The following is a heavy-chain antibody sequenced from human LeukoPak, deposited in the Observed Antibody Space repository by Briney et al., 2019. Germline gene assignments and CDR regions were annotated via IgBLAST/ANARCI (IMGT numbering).Heavy chain of an antibody. D-gene: IGHD3-22*01. Sequence: ASVKVSCKASGYTFTGYYMHWVRQAPGQGLEWMGWINPNSGGTNYAQKFQGRVTMTRDTSISTVCMELSRLRSDDTAVFYCARGYYDSSDFEYLQHWGQGTLVTVSS. V-gene: IGHV1-2*02. J-gene: IGHJ1*01. CDR2: INPNSGGT. CDR1: GYTFTGYY. CDR3: ARGYYDSSDFEYLQH.